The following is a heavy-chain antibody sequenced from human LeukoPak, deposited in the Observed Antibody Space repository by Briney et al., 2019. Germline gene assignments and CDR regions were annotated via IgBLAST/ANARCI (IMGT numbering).Heavy chain of an antibody. Sequence: SVKVSCKASGYTFTSYYMHWVRQAPGQGLEWMGRIIPILGIANYAQKFQGRVTITADKSTSTAYMELSSLRSEDTAVYYCARDRDYYYYGMDVWGQGTTVTVSS. CDR1: GYTFTSYY. CDR3: ARDRDYYYYGMDV. D-gene: IGHD5-24*01. CDR2: IIPILGIA. V-gene: IGHV1-69*04. J-gene: IGHJ6*02.